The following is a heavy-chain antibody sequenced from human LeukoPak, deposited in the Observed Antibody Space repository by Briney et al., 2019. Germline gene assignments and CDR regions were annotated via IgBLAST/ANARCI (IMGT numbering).Heavy chain of an antibody. V-gene: IGHV4-39*07. CDR1: EFSVGSNY. Sequence: GSLRLSCAASEFSVGSNYMTWVRQPPGKGLEWIGTIYYSGSTYYNPSLKSRVTISVDSSKNQFSLRLSSVTAADTAVYYCARESLTWLQSRTSWFDPWGQGTLVTVSS. CDR3: ARESLTWLQSRTSWFDP. D-gene: IGHD5-24*01. CDR2: IYYSGST. J-gene: IGHJ5*02.